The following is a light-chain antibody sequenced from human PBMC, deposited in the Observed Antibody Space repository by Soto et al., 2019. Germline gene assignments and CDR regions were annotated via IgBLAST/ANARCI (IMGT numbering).Light chain of an antibody. J-gene: IGKJ4*01. CDR3: LQDNNYPLT. CDR2: AAS. V-gene: IGKV1-6*01. Sequence: AIQMTQSPSSLSASVGDRVTITCRASQGIGSDLGWYQRKSGKAPKLLIYAASNLQSGVPSRFSGSGSGTDFTLTISGLQPEDVATYYCLQDNNYPLTFGGGTKVDIK. CDR1: QGIGSD.